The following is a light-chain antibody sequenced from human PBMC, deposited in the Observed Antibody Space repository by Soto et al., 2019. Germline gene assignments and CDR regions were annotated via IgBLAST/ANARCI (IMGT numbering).Light chain of an antibody. CDR2: TAS. Sequence: DIQMTPSPSSLSASVVDRVTITCRASRDITDYLAWYQQKPGQVPKLLIYTASTLQSGVPSRFTASGSGTDFTLTITGLQPEDFATYYCQNYNSAPWTFGQGTKVDIK. CDR1: RDITDY. V-gene: IGKV1-27*01. CDR3: QNYNSAPWT. J-gene: IGKJ1*01.